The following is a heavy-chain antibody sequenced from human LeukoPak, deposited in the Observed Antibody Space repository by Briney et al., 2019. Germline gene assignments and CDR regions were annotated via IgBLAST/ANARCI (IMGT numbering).Heavy chain of an antibody. CDR3: ARETGSAVGSTDFDY. Sequence: GGSLRLSCAASGFTFSSYAMHWVRQAPGKGLEWVAVISYDGSNKYYADAVKGRFSISRDNSRNTQNLQMSSLRVEDTAVYYCARETGSAVGSTDFDYWGQGTLVTVSS. J-gene: IGHJ4*02. CDR2: ISYDGSNK. CDR1: GFTFSSYA. D-gene: IGHD4-17*01. V-gene: IGHV3-30-3*01.